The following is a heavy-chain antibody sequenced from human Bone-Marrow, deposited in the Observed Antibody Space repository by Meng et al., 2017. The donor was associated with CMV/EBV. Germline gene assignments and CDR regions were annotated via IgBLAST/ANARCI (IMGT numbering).Heavy chain of an antibody. CDR1: GFTFSSDW. J-gene: IGHJ4*02. V-gene: IGHV3-7*01. D-gene: IGHD5-18*01. Sequence: GGSLRLSCAASGFTFSSDWMSWVRQAPGKGLEWVANIKQDGSEKYYVDSVKGRFTISRDNAKNSLYLQMNSLRAEDTAVYYCARVWGYSYGPHYFDYWGQGTLVTVSS. CDR2: IKQDGSEK. CDR3: ARVWGYSYGPHYFDY.